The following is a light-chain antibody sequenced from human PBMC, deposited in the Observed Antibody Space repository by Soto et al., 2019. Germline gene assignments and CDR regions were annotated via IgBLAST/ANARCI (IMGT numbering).Light chain of an antibody. CDR1: PGAVTSGHY. CDR2: DTF. V-gene: IGLV7-46*01. J-gene: IGLJ3*02. CDR3: LLSYRGTWV. Sequence: AVVTQEPSLTVSPGGTVTLTCGSSPGAVTSGHYPHWLQQKPGQAPMTLIYDTFKKHSWTPARFSGSLVGGKAALTLSGAQSEDEAEYFCLLSYRGTWVFGGGTQLTVL.